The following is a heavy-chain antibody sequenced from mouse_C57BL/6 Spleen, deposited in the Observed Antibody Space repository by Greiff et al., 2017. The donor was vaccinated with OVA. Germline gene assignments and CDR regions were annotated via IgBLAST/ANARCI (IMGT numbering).Heavy chain of an antibody. CDR2: IYPGSGST. CDR1: GYTFTSYW. J-gene: IGHJ3*01. Sequence: QVQLQQPGAELVKPGASVKMSCKASGYTFTSYWLTWVKQRPGQGLEWIGDIYPGSGSTNYNEKFKSKATLTVDTSSSTAYMQLSSLTSEDSAVYYCARLGGSSYAWFAYWGQGTLVTVSA. D-gene: IGHD1-1*01. V-gene: IGHV1-55*01. CDR3: ARLGGSSYAWFAY.